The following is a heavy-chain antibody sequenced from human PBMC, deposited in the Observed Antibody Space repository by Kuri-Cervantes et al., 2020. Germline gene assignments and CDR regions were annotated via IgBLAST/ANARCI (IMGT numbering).Heavy chain of an antibody. CDR3: ARVDSIYTGPYGMDV. D-gene: IGHD3-16*01. J-gene: IGHJ6*02. CDR1: GGTFSSYT. Sequence: SVKVSCKASGGTFSSYTISWARQAPGQGLEWMGRIIPILGIANYAQKFQGRVTITADKSTSTAYMELSSLRSEDTAVYYCARVDSIYTGPYGMDVWGQGTTVTVSS. CDR2: IIPILGIA. V-gene: IGHV1-69*02.